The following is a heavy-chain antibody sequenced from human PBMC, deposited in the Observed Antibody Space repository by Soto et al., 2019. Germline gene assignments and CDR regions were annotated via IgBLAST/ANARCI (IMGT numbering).Heavy chain of an antibody. V-gene: IGHV4-30-4*01. CDR2: IYYSGST. Sequence: SETLSPSCTVSGGTITRGDHFWSWVRQSPGKVLEWLGYIYYSGSTYYNPSLKGRVMMTIDTSKHQFSLNLSSVTAADTAVFYCGRGQTAIDVWGQGTTVT. CDR1: GGTITRGDHF. CDR3: GRGQTAIDV. D-gene: IGHD5-18*01. J-gene: IGHJ6*02.